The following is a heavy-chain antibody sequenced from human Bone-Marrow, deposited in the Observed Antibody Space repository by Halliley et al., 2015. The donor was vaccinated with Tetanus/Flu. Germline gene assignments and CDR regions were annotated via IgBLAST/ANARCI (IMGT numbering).Heavy chain of an antibody. V-gene: IGHV4-59*01. D-gene: IGHD4-4*01. CDR3: ARVATVNTKNFDY. J-gene: IGHJ4*02. CDR2: ISYRGTT. Sequence: WIGYISYRGTTNYNPSLKNRVTASVDTSKNQFSLKLSSVTAADTAMYYCARVATVNTKNFDYWGQGTPVTVSS.